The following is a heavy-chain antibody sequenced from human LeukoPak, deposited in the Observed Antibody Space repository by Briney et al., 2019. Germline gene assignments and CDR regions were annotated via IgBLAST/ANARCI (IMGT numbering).Heavy chain of an antibody. CDR2: IGRSSTYT. J-gene: IGHJ5*02. CDR3: ARDVSTSFNWFDP. V-gene: IGHV3-11*05. Sequence: PGGSLRLPCAASGFTFSDYYMSWIRQAPGKGLEWVSYIGRSSTYTNYADSVKGRFTISRDNAKNSLYLKMNSLRAEDTAVYYCARDVSTSFNWFDPRGQGTLVTVSS. D-gene: IGHD2-2*01. CDR1: GFTFSDYY.